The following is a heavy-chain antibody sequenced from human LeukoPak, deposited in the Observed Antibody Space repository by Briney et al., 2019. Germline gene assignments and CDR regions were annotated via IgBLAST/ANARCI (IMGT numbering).Heavy chain of an antibody. CDR3: ARQTSSWYRRDY. V-gene: IGHV4-31*03. CDR1: GGSISSGGYY. J-gene: IGHJ4*02. CDR2: IYYSGST. Sequence: SQTLSLTCTVSGGSISSGGYYWSWIRQHPGKGLEWIGYIYYSGSTYYNPSLKSRVTISVDTSKNQFSLKLSSVTAADTAVYYCARQTSSWYRRDYWGQGTLVTVSS. D-gene: IGHD6-13*01.